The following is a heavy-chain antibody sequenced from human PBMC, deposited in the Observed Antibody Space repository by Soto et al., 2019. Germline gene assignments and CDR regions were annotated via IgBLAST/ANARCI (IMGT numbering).Heavy chain of an antibody. CDR3: ARDDEGGSDCDLGY. V-gene: IGHV3-30-3*01. D-gene: IGHD1-26*01. CDR1: GFTFSSHA. J-gene: IGHJ4*02. Sequence: QVQLVESGGGVVQPGRSLRLSCAVSGFTFSSHAMHWVRQAPGKGLEWVTLISSVGSNKYYADSVKGRFTTSRDNSTNTMYLQMNSLRVEDTAVYYCARDDEGGSDCDLGYWGQGALVTVSS. CDR2: ISSVGSNK.